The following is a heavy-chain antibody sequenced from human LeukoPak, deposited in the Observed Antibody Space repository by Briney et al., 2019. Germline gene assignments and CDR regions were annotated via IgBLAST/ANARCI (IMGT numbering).Heavy chain of an antibody. CDR1: GGSISSGDYY. CDR2: IYYSGST. D-gene: IGHD5-18*01. Sequence: PSQTLSLTCTVSGGSISSGDYYWSWIRQPPGKGLEWIGYIYYSGSTYYNPSLKSRVTISVDTSKNQFSLKLSSVTAADTAVYYCARDQRVDTAMVPYYFDYWGQGTLVTVSS. J-gene: IGHJ4*02. CDR3: ARDQRVDTAMVPYYFDY. V-gene: IGHV4-30-4*01.